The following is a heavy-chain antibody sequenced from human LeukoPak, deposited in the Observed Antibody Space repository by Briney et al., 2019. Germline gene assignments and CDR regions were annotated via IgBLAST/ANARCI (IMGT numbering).Heavy chain of an antibody. CDR1: GFTFSSYS. Sequence: GGSLRLSCAASGFTFSSYSMNWVRQAPGKGLEWVSSISSSSSYIYYADSVKGRFTISRDNSKNTLYLQMNSLRAEDTAVYYCARDQTYYGSGSFQYYFDYWGQGTLVTVSS. D-gene: IGHD3-10*01. CDR2: ISSSSSYI. V-gene: IGHV3-21*01. CDR3: ARDQTYYGSGSFQYYFDY. J-gene: IGHJ4*02.